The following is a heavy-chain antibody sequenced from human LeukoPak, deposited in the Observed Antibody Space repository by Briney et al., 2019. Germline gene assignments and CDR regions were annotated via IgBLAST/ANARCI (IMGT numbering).Heavy chain of an antibody. V-gene: IGHV3-23*01. Sequence: GGSLRLSCAASGFTFSSHAMSWVRQAPGKGLEWVSVISGSGSSTYYADSVKGRFTISRDNSKDTLYLLMNSLRAEDTAVYYCAKVGGGYSYGGYYYYMDVWGKGTTVTVSS. CDR3: AKVGGGYSYGGYYYYMDV. D-gene: IGHD5-18*01. CDR2: ISGSGSST. J-gene: IGHJ6*03. CDR1: GFTFSSHA.